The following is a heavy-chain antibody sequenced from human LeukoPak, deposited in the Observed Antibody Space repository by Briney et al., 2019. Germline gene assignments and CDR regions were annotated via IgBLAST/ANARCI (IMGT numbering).Heavy chain of an antibody. CDR2: IYTSGST. J-gene: IGHJ6*03. V-gene: IGHV4-4*07. CDR1: GGSISSYY. CDR3: ARELVGATDYYYYYYYMDV. Sequence: SETLSLACTVSGGSISSYYWSWIRQPAGKGLEWIGRIYTSGSTNYNPSLKSRVTMSVDTSKNQFSLKLSSVTAADTAVYYCARELVGATDYYYYYYYMDVWGKGTTVTVSS. D-gene: IGHD1-26*01.